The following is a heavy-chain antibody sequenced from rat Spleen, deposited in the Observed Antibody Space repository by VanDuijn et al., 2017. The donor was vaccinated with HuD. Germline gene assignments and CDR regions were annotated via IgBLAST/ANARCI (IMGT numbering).Heavy chain of an antibody. CDR1: GSTFSNYD. J-gene: IGHJ3*01. Sequence: EVQLVESGGDLVQPGRSLKISCAASGSTFSNYDMAWVRQAPTKGLECIASISTDGDNTYYRDSVKGRFTISRDNAKNTQSLQMDSLRSEATATYYCARHGGLRNWFAYWGQGTLVTVSS. CDR2: ISTDGDNT. CDR3: ARHGGLRNWFAY. V-gene: IGHV5S13*01. D-gene: IGHD1-11*01.